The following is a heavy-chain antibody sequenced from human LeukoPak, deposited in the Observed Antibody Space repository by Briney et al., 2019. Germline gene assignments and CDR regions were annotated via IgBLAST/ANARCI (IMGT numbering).Heavy chain of an antibody. CDR1: GYTLTELS. J-gene: IGHJ4*02. V-gene: IGHV1-24*01. CDR3: ATAMYYYDSSGYYSSYFGY. CDR2: VDPEDGET. D-gene: IGHD3-22*01. Sequence: ASVKVSCKVSGYTLTELSMHWVRQAPGKGLEWMGLVDPEDGETIYAEKFQGRVTITADTSTDTAYMELSSLGSEDTAVYYCATAMYYYDSSGYYSSYFGYWGQGTLVTVSS.